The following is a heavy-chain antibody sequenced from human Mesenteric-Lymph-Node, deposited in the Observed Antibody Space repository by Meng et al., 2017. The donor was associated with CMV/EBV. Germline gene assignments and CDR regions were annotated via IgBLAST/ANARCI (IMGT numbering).Heavy chain of an antibody. Sequence: SETLSLTCTVSAGSIRSSSYYWGWIRQPPGKGLEWIGYIYYSGSTDYNPSLKSRVTISVDTSKNQFSLKLSSVTAADTAVYYCARFPYYFDYWGQGTLVTVSS. V-gene: IGHV4-61*05. J-gene: IGHJ4*02. CDR1: AGSIRSSSYY. CDR3: ARFPYYFDY. CDR2: IYYSGST.